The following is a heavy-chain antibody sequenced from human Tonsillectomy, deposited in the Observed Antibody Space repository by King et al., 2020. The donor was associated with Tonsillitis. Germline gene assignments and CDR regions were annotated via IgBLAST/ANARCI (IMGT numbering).Heavy chain of an antibody. CDR1: GYTFISYD. V-gene: IGHV1-8*01. D-gene: IGHD3-16*01. J-gene: IGHJ6*02. CDR3: ARGRPKESLMYYYGMDV. CDR2: MNPNSGNS. Sequence: QLVQSGAEVKKPGASVKVSCKASGYTFISYDINWVRQATGQGLEWMGWMNPNSGNSGYAQKFQGRVTMTRNTSISTAYMELSSLRSEDTAVYYCARGRPKESLMYYYGMDVWGQGTTVTVSS.